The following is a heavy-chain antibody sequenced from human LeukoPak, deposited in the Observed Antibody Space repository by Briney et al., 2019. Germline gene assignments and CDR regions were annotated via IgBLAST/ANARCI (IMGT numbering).Heavy chain of an antibody. D-gene: IGHD3/OR15-3a*01. Sequence: TGGSLRLSCAASGFTFNNYAMNWVRQAPGKGLEWVSSISEGGENTHYADSVKGRFTISRDNSQSTLFLQMNSLRAEDTAVYYCARFGLTNWYFDLWGRGTLVTVSS. CDR3: ARFGLTNWYFDL. V-gene: IGHV3-23*01. CDR1: GFTFNNYA. J-gene: IGHJ2*01. CDR2: ISEGGENT.